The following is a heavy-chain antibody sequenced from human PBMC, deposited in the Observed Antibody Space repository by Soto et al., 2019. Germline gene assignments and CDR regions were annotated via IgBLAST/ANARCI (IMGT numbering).Heavy chain of an antibody. CDR1: GGTFGNSA. CDR3: ARDRDRQQLGGNYYSGIDV. Sequence: QVQLVQSGAEVKKPGSSVTVSCKASGGTFGNSAISWVRQAPGQGLEWMGGIIPIFPTPAYAQKFQGRVTIPADESTSTAYMELTSLRSEDTAVYYCARDRDRQQLGGNYYSGIDVWGQGTTVTVSS. CDR2: IIPIFPTP. D-gene: IGHD3-3*02. J-gene: IGHJ6*02. V-gene: IGHV1-69*12.